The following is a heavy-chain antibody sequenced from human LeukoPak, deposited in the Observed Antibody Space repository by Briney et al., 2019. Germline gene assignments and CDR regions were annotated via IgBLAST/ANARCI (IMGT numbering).Heavy chain of an antibody. J-gene: IGHJ4*02. CDR1: GFTLSTYT. CDR2: ISSSSSYI. CDR3: ARGSSGSHDY. D-gene: IGHD1-26*01. Sequence: GGSLRLSCTASGFTLSTYTMNWVRQAPGKGLEWVSYISSSSSYIYYADSVKGRFTISRDNAKNSLYLQMNSLRAEDTAVYYCARGSSGSHDYWGQGTLVTVSS. V-gene: IGHV3-21*01.